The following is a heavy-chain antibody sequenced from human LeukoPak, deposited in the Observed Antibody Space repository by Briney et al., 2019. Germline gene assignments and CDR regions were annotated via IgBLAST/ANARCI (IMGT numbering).Heavy chain of an antibody. CDR2: ITNSGNSK. J-gene: IGHJ4*02. CDR1: EFTFSSYS. CDR3: VEMDYGDLLDY. V-gene: IGHV3-48*01. D-gene: IGHD4-17*01. Sequence: PGGSLRLSCAASEFTFSSYSMNWVRQAPGKGLEWVSYITNSGNSKSYADSVKGRFTISRDNSKNTLYLQMNSLRAEDTAVYYCVEMDYGDLLDYWGQGTLVTVSS.